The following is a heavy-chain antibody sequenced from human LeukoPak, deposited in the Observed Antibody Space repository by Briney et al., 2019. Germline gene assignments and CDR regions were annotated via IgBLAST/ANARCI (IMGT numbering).Heavy chain of an antibody. CDR1: GGSISSSSFY. D-gene: IGHD2-21*02. V-gene: IGHV4-39*01. CDR3: ASLIVVVAAYNWFDP. CDR2: LYYSGST. J-gene: IGHJ5*02. Sequence: SETLSLTCTVSGGSISSSSFYWGWIRQPPGKGLEWIRSLYYSGSTYYNPSLKSRVTISVDTSKNQFSLKLSSVTAADTAVYYCASLIVVVAAYNWFDPWGQGTLVTVSS.